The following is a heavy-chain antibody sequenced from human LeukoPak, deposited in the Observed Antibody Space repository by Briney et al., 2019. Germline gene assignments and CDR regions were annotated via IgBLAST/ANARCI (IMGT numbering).Heavy chain of an antibody. CDR2: IKHDGSYQ. Sequence: GGSPRLSCAASGFLFSSYRMSWVRQAPGKGPEWVANIKHDGSYQYYVDSVTSRFTISRDNAKNSLSLQMNSLRVEDHAVYYFSTICSTSCYGYYTDVWGKGTTVTVS. V-gene: IGHV3-7*01. J-gene: IGHJ6*03. CDR3: STICSTSCYGYYTDV. CDR1: GFLFSSYR. D-gene: IGHD2-2*01.